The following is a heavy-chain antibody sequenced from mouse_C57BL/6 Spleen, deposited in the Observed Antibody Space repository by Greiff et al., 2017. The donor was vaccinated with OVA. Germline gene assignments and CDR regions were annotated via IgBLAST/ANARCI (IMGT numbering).Heavy chain of an antibody. CDR1: GYTFTSYG. CDR2: IYPRSGNT. CDR3: AMGTTAEGYFDV. J-gene: IGHJ1*03. Sequence: VMLVESGAELARPGASVKLSCKASGYTFTSYGISWVKQRTGQGLEWIGEIYPRSGNTYYNEKFKGKATLTADKSSSTAYMELRSLTSEDSAVYFCAMGTTAEGYFDVWGTGTTVTVSS. D-gene: IGHD1-2*01. V-gene: IGHV1-81*01.